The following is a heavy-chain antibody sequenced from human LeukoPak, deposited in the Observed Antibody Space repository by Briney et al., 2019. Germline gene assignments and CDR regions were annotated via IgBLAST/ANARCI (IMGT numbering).Heavy chain of an antibody. CDR3: ASYHYDFWSGYQPRYWFDP. CDR2: IYSGGST. CDR1: GFTVSSNY. V-gene: IGHV3-53*01. D-gene: IGHD3-3*01. J-gene: IGHJ5*02. Sequence: PGGSLRLSCAASGFTVSSNYMSWVRQAPGKGLEWVSVIYSGGSTYYADSVKGRFTISRDNSKNTLYLQMNSLRAEDTAVYYCASYHYDFWSGYQPRYWFDPWGQGTLVTVSS.